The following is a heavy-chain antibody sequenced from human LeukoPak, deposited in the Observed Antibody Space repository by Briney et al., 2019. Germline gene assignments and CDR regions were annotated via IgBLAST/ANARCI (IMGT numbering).Heavy chain of an antibody. CDR3: AREAGTMVRGVIPPPFDP. Sequence: GASVNVSCKPSGYTFTSYAMNWVRQAPGQGREWMGWINTNTGNPTYAQGFTGRFVFSLDTSVSTAYLQISSLKAEDTAVYYCAREAGTMVRGVIPPPFDPWGQGTLVTVSS. J-gene: IGHJ5*02. D-gene: IGHD3-10*01. CDR2: INTNTGNP. CDR1: GYTFTSYA. V-gene: IGHV7-4-1*02.